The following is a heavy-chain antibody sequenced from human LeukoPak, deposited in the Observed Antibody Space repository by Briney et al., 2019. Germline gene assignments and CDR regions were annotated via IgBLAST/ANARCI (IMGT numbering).Heavy chain of an antibody. D-gene: IGHD6-13*01. Sequence: GASVRVSCKASGYTFTGYYMHWVRQAPGQGLEWMGWINPNSGGTNYAQKFQGRVTMTRDTSISTAYMELSRLRSDDTAVYYCAREGSSRLLEYFQHWGQGTLVTVSS. V-gene: IGHV1-2*02. CDR3: AREGSSRLLEYFQH. CDR2: INPNSGGT. CDR1: GYTFTGYY. J-gene: IGHJ1*01.